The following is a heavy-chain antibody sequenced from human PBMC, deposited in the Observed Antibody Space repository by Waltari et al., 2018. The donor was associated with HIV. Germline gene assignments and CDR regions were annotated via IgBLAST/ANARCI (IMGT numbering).Heavy chain of an antibody. Sequence: QVQLVVAGGGVVQTGKSLRLAGAVAGCTFSNYGLHWVRTVPGKGLEWVVGSTHEGSTTYYGASVKGRFTSSRDNFRGTLLLPEDGLVRRDTAVDACAKGGYGDLGTGPCGYWDHGTLGSGSS. CDR3: AKGGYGDLGTGPCGY. CDR1: GCTFSNYG. CDR2: STHEGSTT. V-gene: IGHV3-30*18. D-gene: IGHD4-17*01. J-gene: IGHJ4*01.